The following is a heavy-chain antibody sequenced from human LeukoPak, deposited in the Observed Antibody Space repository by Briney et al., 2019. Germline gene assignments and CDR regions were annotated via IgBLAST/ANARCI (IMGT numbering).Heavy chain of an antibody. CDR1: GFTFSSYA. D-gene: IGHD6-13*01. V-gene: IGHV3-23*01. J-gene: IGHJ3*02. CDR2: TSGSGGST. CDR3: AKDRSSSWYDDAFDI. Sequence: PGGSLRLSCAASGFTFSSYAMSWVRQAPGKGLEWVSSTSGSGGSTYYADSVKGRFTISRDNSKNTLFLQMNSLRVEDTAVYNCAKDRSSSWYDDAFDIWGQGTTVTVYS.